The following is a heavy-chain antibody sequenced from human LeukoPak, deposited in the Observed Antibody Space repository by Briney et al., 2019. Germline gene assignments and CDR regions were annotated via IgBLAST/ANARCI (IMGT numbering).Heavy chain of an antibody. V-gene: IGHV4-39*07. CDR2: LYYTGST. Sequence: SETLSLTCTVSGGSIRRSYYFWDWIRQPPGKGLEWIGSLYYTGSTYYSPSLKSRATISVDTSTNQFSLKLTSVTASDTAVYYSAREGDGKYFDFWGRGALVTVSS. CDR3: AREGDGKYFDF. J-gene: IGHJ4*02. CDR1: GGSIRRSYYF.